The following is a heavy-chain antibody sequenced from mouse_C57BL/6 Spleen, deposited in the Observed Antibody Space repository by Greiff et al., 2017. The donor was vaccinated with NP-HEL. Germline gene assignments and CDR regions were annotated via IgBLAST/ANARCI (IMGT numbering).Heavy chain of an antibody. CDR1: GHTFTDYY. CDR2: IYPGSGNT. Sequence: QVQLKQSGAELVRPGASVKLSCKASGHTFTDYYINWVKQRPGQGLEWIARIYPGSGNTYYNEKFKGKATLTAEKSSSTAYMQLSSLTSEDSAVYFCARDGNYEAWFAYWGQGTLVTVSA. J-gene: IGHJ3*01. V-gene: IGHV1-76*01. CDR3: ARDGNYEAWFAY. D-gene: IGHD2-1*01.